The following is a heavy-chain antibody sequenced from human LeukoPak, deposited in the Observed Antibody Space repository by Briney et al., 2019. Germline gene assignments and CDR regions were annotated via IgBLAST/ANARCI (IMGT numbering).Heavy chain of an antibody. CDR3: ARDRVSMVRGVNYYFDY. V-gene: IGHV3-7*05. J-gene: IGHJ4*02. Sequence: QSGGSLRLSCAASGFTFSSYWMSWVRQAPGKGLEWVANTKQDGREKYYVDSVKGRFTISRDNAKNSLYLQMNSLRAEDTAVYYCARDRVSMVRGVNYYFDYWGQATLVTVRS. CDR1: GFTFSSYW. CDR2: TKQDGREK. D-gene: IGHD3-10*01.